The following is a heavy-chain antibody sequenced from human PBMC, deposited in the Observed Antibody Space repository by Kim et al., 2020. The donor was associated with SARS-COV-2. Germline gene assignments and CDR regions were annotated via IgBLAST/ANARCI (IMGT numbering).Heavy chain of an antibody. J-gene: IGHJ6*02. CDR3: ARVVVVPAAGHDYYYYGMDV. V-gene: IGHV6-1*01. D-gene: IGHD2-2*01. CDR1: GDSVSSNSAA. CDR2: TYYRSKWYN. Sequence: SQTLSLTCAISGDSVSSNSAAWNWIRQSPSRGLEWLGRTYYRSKWYNDYAVSVKSRITINPDTSKNQFSLQLNSVTPEDTAVYYCARVVVVPAAGHDYYYYGMDVWGQGTTVTVSS.